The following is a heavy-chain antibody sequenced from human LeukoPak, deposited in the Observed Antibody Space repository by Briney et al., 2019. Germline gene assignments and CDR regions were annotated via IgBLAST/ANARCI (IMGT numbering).Heavy chain of an antibody. D-gene: IGHD3-10*01. CDR2: IYYTGST. V-gene: IGHV4-59*01. Sequence: SETLSLTCTVSGGSISSYYWSWIRQPPEKGLEWIGYIYYTGSTNYNPSLKSRVTISIDTSKNQFSLKLSSVTAADTAIYYCARGSRYYGSGSYYRFDYWGQGALVTVSS. CDR1: GGSISSYY. J-gene: IGHJ4*02. CDR3: ARGSRYYGSGSYYRFDY.